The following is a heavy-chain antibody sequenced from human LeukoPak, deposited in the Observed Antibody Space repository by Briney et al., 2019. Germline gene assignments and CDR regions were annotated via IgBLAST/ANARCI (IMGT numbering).Heavy chain of an antibody. V-gene: IGHV4-34*01. CDR2: INHSGST. J-gene: IGHJ4*02. CDR1: GGSFRGYY. Sequence: SETLSLTCAVYGGSFRGYYWGWIRQPPGKGLEWIGEINHSGSTNYNPSLKSRVTISVDTSKNQFSLKLSSVTAADTAVYYCARNGRIAAARFYYWGQGTLVTVSS. D-gene: IGHD6-13*01. CDR3: ARNGRIAAARFYY.